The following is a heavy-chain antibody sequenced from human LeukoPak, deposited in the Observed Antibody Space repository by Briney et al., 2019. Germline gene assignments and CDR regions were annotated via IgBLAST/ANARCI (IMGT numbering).Heavy chain of an antibody. J-gene: IGHJ4*02. CDR2: IYHSGST. Sequence: PSETLSLTCTVSGYSISSGYYWGWIRQPPGKGLEWIGSIYHSGSTYYNPSLKSRVTISVDASKNQFSLKLRSVTATDTAVYYCARRYYDSSGYYSQFDYWGQGTLVTVSS. V-gene: IGHV4-38-2*02. D-gene: IGHD3-22*01. CDR3: ARRYYDSSGYYSQFDY. CDR1: GYSISSGYY.